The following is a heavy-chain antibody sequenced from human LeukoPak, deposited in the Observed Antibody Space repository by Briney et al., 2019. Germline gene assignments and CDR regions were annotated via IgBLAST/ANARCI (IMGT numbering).Heavy chain of an antibody. V-gene: IGHV1-18*01. CDR1: GYTFTSYG. CDR3: ARDHRIVGAPKGFDY. Sequence: ASVKVSCKASGYTFTSYGISWVRQAPGQGLEWMGWISAYNGNTNYAQKLQGRVTMTTDTSTSTAYMELRSLRPDDTAVYYCARDHRIVGAPKGFDYWGQGTLVTVSS. J-gene: IGHJ4*02. CDR2: ISAYNGNT. D-gene: IGHD1-26*01.